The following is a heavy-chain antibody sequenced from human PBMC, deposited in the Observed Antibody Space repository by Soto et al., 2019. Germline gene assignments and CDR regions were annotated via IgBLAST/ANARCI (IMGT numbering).Heavy chain of an antibody. Sequence: PSETLSLTCTVSGGSVSSGSYYWSWIRQPPGKGLEWIGYIYYSGSTNYNPSLKSRVTISVDTSKNQYSLKLSSVTAADTAVYYCARDHNYDFWSGYYSNYYYGMDVWSQGTTVTVSS. CDR2: IYYSGST. D-gene: IGHD3-3*01. CDR1: GGSVSSGSYY. J-gene: IGHJ6*02. CDR3: ARDHNYDFWSGYYSNYYYGMDV. V-gene: IGHV4-61*01.